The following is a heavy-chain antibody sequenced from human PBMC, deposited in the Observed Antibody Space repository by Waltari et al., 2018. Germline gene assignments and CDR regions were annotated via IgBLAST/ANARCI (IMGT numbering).Heavy chain of an antibody. CDR2: MNPKSGVT. J-gene: IGHJ5*02. D-gene: IGHD1-1*01. CDR3: AREVVRTTMVDP. Sequence: QVQLVQSGAEVKKPGDSVQVACKACGYIFIAYYIHWIRQAPGQGPEWVGRMNPKSGVTNDAKNFQGRVTMTRDTSVNTAYRQLTSLTSDDTALFYWAREVVRTTMVDPWGQGTLVTVS. CDR1: GYIFIAYY. V-gene: IGHV1-2*06.